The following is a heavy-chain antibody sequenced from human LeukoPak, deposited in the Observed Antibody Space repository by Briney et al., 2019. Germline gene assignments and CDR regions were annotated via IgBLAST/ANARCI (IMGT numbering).Heavy chain of an antibody. Sequence: GGSLRLSCAASGFTFSSYAMTWVRQAPGKGLEWVSVISGSGTNTDYAHSVKGRFTISRDKSKNTLYLQMNCLRADDLAVYYCAKTLTPVVAAAYFDYWGQGTLVTVSS. V-gene: IGHV3-23*01. D-gene: IGHD2-15*01. CDR3: AKTLTPVVAAAYFDY. J-gene: IGHJ4*02. CDR1: GFTFSSYA. CDR2: ISGSGTNT.